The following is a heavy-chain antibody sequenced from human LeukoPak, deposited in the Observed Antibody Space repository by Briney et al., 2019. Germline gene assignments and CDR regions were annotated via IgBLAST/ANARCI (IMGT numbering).Heavy chain of an antibody. Sequence: PGGSLRLSCAASGFTFSSYSMNWVRQAPGRGLEWVSYIAWDTVTIYYADSVKGRFTISRDNAKNSLYLQMNSLRAEDTAVYYCARDGARGYDMDVWGQGTTVIVSS. J-gene: IGHJ6*02. CDR3: ARDGARGYDMDV. V-gene: IGHV3-48*01. D-gene: IGHD3-10*01. CDR2: IAWDTVTI. CDR1: GFTFSSYS.